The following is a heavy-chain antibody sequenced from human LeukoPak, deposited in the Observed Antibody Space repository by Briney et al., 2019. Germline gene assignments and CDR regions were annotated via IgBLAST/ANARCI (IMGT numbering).Heavy chain of an antibody. CDR2: ISYDGSNK. CDR3: AKRAVPAAMDY. V-gene: IGHV3-30*04. CDR1: GFTFSNYA. D-gene: IGHD2-2*01. J-gene: IGHJ4*02. Sequence: GGSLRLSCAASGFTFSNYAIHWVRQAPGKGLEWVAVISYDGSNKYYADSVKGRFTISRDNSKNTLYLQMNSLRAEDTAVYYCAKRAVPAAMDYWGQGTLVTVSS.